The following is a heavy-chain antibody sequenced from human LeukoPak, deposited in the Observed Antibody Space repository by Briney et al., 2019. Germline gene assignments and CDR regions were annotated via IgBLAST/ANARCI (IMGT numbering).Heavy chain of an antibody. CDR1: GFTFSSYS. Sequence: IPGGSLRLSCAASGFTFSSYSMNWVRQAPGKGLEWVSSISSSSSYIYYAVSVKDRFTISRDNAKNSLYLQMNSLRAEDTAVYYCARDYYDSSGYYYFDYWGQGTLVTVSS. CDR3: ARDYYDSSGYYYFDY. CDR2: ISSSSSYI. V-gene: IGHV3-21*01. J-gene: IGHJ4*02. D-gene: IGHD3-22*01.